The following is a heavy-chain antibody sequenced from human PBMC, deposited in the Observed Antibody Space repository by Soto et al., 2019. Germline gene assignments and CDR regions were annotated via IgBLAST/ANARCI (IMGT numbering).Heavy chain of an antibody. J-gene: IGHJ4*02. CDR3: ARVYCSGGSCYSIDY. D-gene: IGHD2-15*01. CDR2: INPSGGST. CDR1: GYTFTSYF. Sequence: ASVKVSCKASGYTFTSYFMHWVRQAPGQGLEWMGIINPSGGSTSYAQKFQGRVTMTRDTSTGTVYMELSSLRSEDTAVYYCARVYCSGGSCYSIDYRGQGTLVTV. V-gene: IGHV1-46*03.